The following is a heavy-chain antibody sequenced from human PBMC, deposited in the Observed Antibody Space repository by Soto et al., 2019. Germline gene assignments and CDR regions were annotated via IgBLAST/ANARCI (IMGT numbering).Heavy chain of an antibody. CDR3: AREAGEAFDP. CDR1: GYTFINYY. CDR2: FNPTSGST. V-gene: IGHV1-46*03. J-gene: IGHJ5*02. Sequence: ASVKVSCKASGYTFINYYIHWVRQAPGQGLEWMGIFNPTSGSTNYAQKFQGRVTLTMDTSTRTVYMELSSLRSDDTAVYYCAREAGEAFDPWGQGTLVTVSS.